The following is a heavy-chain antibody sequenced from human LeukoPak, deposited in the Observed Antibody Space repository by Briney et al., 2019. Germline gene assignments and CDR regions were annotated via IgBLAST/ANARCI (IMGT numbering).Heavy chain of an antibody. CDR2: IYSGGST. D-gene: IGHD3-22*01. V-gene: IGHV3-66*02. CDR1: GFTVSSNY. CDR3: AREPIYYDDSSGYVDA. J-gene: IGHJ3*01. Sequence: PGGSLRLSRAASGFTVSSNYMSWVRQAPGQGLEWGSVIYSGGSTYYADSVKGRFTISRDNSKTTLYLQMNNLRAEDTAVYYCAREPIYYDDSSGYVDAWGQGTMVTVSS.